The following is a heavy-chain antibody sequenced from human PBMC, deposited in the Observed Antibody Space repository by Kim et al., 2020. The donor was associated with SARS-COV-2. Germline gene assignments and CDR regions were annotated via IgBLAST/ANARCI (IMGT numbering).Heavy chain of an antibody. CDR2: IYYSGST. CDR3: ARRGGTIFGVPNGIRAGNFDY. V-gene: IGHV4-39*01. J-gene: IGHJ4*02. CDR1: GGSISSSSYY. Sequence: SETLSLTCTVSGGSISSSSYYWGWIRQPPGKGLEWIGSIYYSGSTYYNPSLKSRVTISVDTSKNQFSLKLSSVTAADTAVYYCARRGGTIFGVPNGIRAGNFDYWGQGTLVTVSS. D-gene: IGHD3-3*01.